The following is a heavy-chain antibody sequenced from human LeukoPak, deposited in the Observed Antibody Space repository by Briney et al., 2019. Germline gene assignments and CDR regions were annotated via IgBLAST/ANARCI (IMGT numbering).Heavy chain of an antibody. CDR2: INYSGST. CDR3: ARAVHYSGTSDQYTGGWYYFDF. J-gene: IGHJ4*02. V-gene: IGHV4-34*11. D-gene: IGHD3-10*01. Sequence: PSETLSLTCAVYGGSFSDYYWSWIRQPPGKGLEWIGNINYSGSTNSNPSLKSRATISVDMSRKHFFLDLSSVTAADTAVYYCARAVHYSGTSDQYTGGWYYFDFWGQGTLVTVSS. CDR1: GGSFSDYY.